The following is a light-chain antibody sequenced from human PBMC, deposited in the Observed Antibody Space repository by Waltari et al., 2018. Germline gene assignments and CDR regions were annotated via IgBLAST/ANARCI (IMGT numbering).Light chain of an antibody. Sequence: EIVLTQSPATLSLSPGERATLSCRASQSVSSYLAWYQQKPGQALRLLIYDASNRATGIPARCSGSVSGTDVTLSISSLGPEDFAVYYCQQRSNWPPMYTFGQGTKLEIK. CDR2: DAS. J-gene: IGKJ2*01. CDR3: QQRSNWPPMYT. CDR1: QSVSSY. V-gene: IGKV3-11*01.